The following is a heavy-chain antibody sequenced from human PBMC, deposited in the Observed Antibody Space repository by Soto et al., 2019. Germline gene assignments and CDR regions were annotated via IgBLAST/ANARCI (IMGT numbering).Heavy chain of an antibody. CDR2: IIPIFGTA. V-gene: IGHV1-69*06. Sequence: SVKVSCKASGGTFSSYAISWVRQAPGQGLEWMGGIIPIFGTANYAQKFQGRVTITADKSTSTAYMELRSLRSDDTAVYYCARGRSSGDPNDYWGQGTLVTV. CDR3: ARGRSSGDPNDY. J-gene: IGHJ4*02. D-gene: IGHD2-15*01. CDR1: GGTFSSYA.